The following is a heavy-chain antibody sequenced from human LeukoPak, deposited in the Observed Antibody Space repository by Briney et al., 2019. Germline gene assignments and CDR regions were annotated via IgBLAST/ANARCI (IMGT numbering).Heavy chain of an antibody. V-gene: IGHV3-48*03. J-gene: IGHJ5*02. D-gene: IGHD4-17*01. Sequence: PGGSLRLSCAASGFTFRSYEMYWVRQAPGKGLEWLSYISSSGSTIYYADSVKGRFTISRDNAKNSLYLQMNSLRVEDTAVYYCTRTTVTINAFDPWGQGTPVTVSS. CDR1: GFTFRSYE. CDR3: TRTTVTINAFDP. CDR2: ISSSGSTI.